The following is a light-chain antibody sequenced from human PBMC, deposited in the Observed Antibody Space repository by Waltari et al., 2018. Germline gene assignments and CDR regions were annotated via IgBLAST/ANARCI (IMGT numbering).Light chain of an antibody. J-gene: IGLJ2*01. CDR1: NIGIKS. CDR2: YDS. CDR3: LVWHSTIDHQGV. Sequence: SYVVTQSPSVSVAPGETARITCGRDNIGIKSVHWYQQRPGQAPVLVISYDSDRPSGIPERFSGSNSGKTATLTISWVEAEDEADYYCLVWHSTIDHQGVFGGGTKLTVL. V-gene: IGLV3-21*04.